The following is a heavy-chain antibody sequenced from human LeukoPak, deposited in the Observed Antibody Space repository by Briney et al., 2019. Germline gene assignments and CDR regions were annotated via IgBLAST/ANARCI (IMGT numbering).Heavy chain of an antibody. CDR3: ARETEWLPYYFDY. V-gene: IGHV4-4*07. CDR1: GGXIISYY. J-gene: IGHJ4*02. D-gene: IGHD3-3*01. CDR2: IYSSGST. Sequence: SETLSLTCTVSGGXIISYYCSWIRQPAGKGLEWIGRIYSSGSTNYNPSLKSRVIMSLDTSKNQFSLKLSSVTAADTAVYYCARETEWLPYYFDYWGQGTLVTVSS.